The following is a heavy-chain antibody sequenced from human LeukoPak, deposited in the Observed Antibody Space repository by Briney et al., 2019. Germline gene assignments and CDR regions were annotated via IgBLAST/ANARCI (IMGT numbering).Heavy chain of an antibody. D-gene: IGHD4-11*01. CDR3: AKDLLYSNYEPGYFDY. CDR2: ISYDGSNK. J-gene: IGHJ4*02. CDR1: GFTFSSYA. Sequence: PGRSLRLSCAASGFTFSSYAMHWVRQTPGKGLEWVAVISYDGSNKYYADSVKGRFTISRDNSKNTLYLQMNSLRAGDTAVYYCAKDLLYSNYEPGYFDYWGQGTLVTVSS. V-gene: IGHV3-30-3*01.